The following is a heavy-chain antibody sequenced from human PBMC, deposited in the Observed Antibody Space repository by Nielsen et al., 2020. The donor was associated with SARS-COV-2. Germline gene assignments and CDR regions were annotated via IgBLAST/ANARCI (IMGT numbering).Heavy chain of an antibody. V-gene: IGHV4-34*01. CDR2: INHSGST. CDR1: GGSFSGYY. J-gene: IGHJ6*02. Sequence: SETLSLTCAVYGGSFSGYYWSWIRQPPGKGLEWIGEINHSGSTNYNPSLKSRVTISVDKSKNQFSLKLSSVTAADTAVYYCARGRVVATVSAIYYYYYGMDVWGQGTTVTVSS. CDR3: ARGRVVATVSAIYYYYYGMDV. D-gene: IGHD5-12*01.